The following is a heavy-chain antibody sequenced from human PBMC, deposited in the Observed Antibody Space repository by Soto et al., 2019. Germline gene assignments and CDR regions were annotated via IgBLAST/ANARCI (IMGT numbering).Heavy chain of an antibody. Sequence: QVQLVQSGAEVKKTGASVKVSYKASGYTFTSYGISWVRQAPGQGLEWMGWISAYNGNTNYAQKLQGSVTMTTDTSTSTAYMELRSLRSDDTAVYYCARYPVEQQLVLNYYYYMDVWGKGTTVTVSS. V-gene: IGHV1-18*01. J-gene: IGHJ6*03. D-gene: IGHD6-13*01. CDR1: GYTFTSYG. CDR3: ARYPVEQQLVLNYYYYMDV. CDR2: ISAYNGNT.